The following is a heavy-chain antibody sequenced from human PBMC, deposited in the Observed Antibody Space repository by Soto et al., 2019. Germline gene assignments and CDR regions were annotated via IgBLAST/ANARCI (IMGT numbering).Heavy chain of an antibody. Sequence: GGSLRLSCAASGFTFSSYSMNWVRQAPRKGLAWLSYISGSGATIYYADSVKGRFTISRDNGENSLYLQMNSLRAEDTAVYFCARASTYCSSTSCYSYWGQGTLVTVSS. V-gene: IGHV3-48*01. CDR1: GFTFSSYS. CDR3: ARASTYCSSTSCYSY. D-gene: IGHD2-2*01. CDR2: ISGSGATI. J-gene: IGHJ4*02.